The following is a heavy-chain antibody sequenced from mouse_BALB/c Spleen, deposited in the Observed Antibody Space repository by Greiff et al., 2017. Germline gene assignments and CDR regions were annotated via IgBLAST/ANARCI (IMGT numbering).Heavy chain of an antibody. V-gene: IGHV1-87*01. CDR1: GYTFTSYW. CDR3: AREVVH. CDR2: IYPGDGDT. J-gene: IGHJ3*01. D-gene: IGHD1-1*01. Sequence: VQLQQSGAELARPGASVKLSCKASGYTFTSYWMQWVKQRPGQGLEWIGAIYPGDGDTRYTQKFKGKATLTADKSSSTAYMQLSSLASEDSAVYYCAREVVHWGQGTLVTVSA.